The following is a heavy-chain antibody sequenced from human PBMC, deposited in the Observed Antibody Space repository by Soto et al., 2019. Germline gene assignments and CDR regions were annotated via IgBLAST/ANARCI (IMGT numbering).Heavy chain of an antibody. Sequence: QVQLVQSGAEVKKPGASVKISCKASGYTVTNHHMHWVRQAPGQGLEWVGKTNPTGDTTIYAQKLQARVTMTRDTSTSTLYIGLSSLRSEDTAVYWWARDSQIFGPDYGGQGTLVTVSS. CDR2: TNPTGDTT. CDR1: GYTVTNHH. V-gene: IGHV1-46*04. CDR3: ARDSQIFGPDY. J-gene: IGHJ4*02. D-gene: IGHD3-3*01.